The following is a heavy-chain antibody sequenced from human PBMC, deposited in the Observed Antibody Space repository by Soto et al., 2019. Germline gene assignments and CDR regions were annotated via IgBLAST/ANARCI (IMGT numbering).Heavy chain of an antibody. CDR2: IIPIFGTA. J-gene: IGHJ3*02. Sequence: GPPVKVSCKASGGTFSSYAISLVRQAPGQGLEWMGGIIPIFGTANYAQKFQGRVTITADESTSTAYMELSSLRSEDTAVYYCARVSVGATSAFDIWGQGTMVTVSS. CDR3: ARVSVGATSAFDI. CDR1: GGTFSSYA. V-gene: IGHV1-69*13. D-gene: IGHD1-26*01.